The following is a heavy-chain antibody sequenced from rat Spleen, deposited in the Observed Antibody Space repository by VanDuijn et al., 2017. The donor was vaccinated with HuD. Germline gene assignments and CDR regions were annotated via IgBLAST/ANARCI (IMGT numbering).Heavy chain of an antibody. CDR3: TRASYSGALMYTTDY. D-gene: IGHD1-6*01. J-gene: IGHJ2*01. Sequence: EVQLVESDGGLVQPGRSLKLSCAASGVSFSNYGMHWIRQAPTKGLEWVASISLSGGSTFYRDSVKGRFTISRDNAKSTLYLQMDSLRSEDTATYYCTRASYSGALMYTTDYWGQGVMVTVSS. V-gene: IGHV5-19*01. CDR2: ISLSGGST. CDR1: GVSFSNYG.